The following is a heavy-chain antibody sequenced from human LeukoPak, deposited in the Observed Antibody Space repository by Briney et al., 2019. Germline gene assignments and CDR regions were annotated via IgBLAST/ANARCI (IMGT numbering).Heavy chain of an antibody. V-gene: IGHV1-2*02. J-gene: IGHJ4*02. CDR2: INPNGGGT. Sequence: GASVKVSCKASGYTFTGYYMHWVRQAPGQGLEWMGWINPNGGGTSYAQKFQGRVTMTRDTSISTAYMELSRLSSDDTAVYYCARGGRYSLYYFDYWGQGTLVTVSS. D-gene: IGHD3-16*01. CDR1: GYTFTGYY. CDR3: ARGGRYSLYYFDY.